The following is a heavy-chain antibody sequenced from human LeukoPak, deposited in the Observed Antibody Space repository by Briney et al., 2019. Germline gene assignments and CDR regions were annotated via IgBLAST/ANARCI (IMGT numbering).Heavy chain of an antibody. CDR1: EFTFSNYG. J-gene: IGHJ4*02. Sequence: GGSLRLSCAASEFTFSNYGMNWVRQAPGKGLEWVSYISSSSSTIYYADSVRGRFTISRDNAKNSLYLQMNSLGAEDTAVYYCVREGLECSGSSCQRAAFDYWGQGTLVTVSS. CDR2: ISSSSSTI. V-gene: IGHV3-48*04. D-gene: IGHD2-2*01. CDR3: VREGLECSGSSCQRAAFDY.